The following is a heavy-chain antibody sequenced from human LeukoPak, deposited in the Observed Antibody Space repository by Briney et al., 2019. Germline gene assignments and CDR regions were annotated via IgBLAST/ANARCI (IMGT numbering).Heavy chain of an antibody. D-gene: IGHD2-15*01. CDR2: ISVSGNT. V-gene: IGHV3-23*01. J-gene: IGHJ4*02. CDR1: GFTLSSYA. CDR3: AKAPVTTCSGAYCYPFDY. Sequence: GGSLRLSCAASGFTLSSYAMSWVRQGPGKGLEWVSAISVSGNTYHADSVKGGFTISRDSSKNTLYLQMNSLRAGDAAVYYCAKAPVTTCSGAYCYPFDYWSQGTLVTVSS.